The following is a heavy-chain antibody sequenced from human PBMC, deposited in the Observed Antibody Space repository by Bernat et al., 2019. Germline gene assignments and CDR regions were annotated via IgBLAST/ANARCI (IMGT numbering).Heavy chain of an antibody. J-gene: IGHJ4*02. V-gene: IGHV1-2*04. D-gene: IGHD1-26*01. CDR1: GYTFTGYY. CDR2: INPNSGGT. CDR3: ARDGSIARLVARWELPYIDY. Sequence: QVQLVQSGAEVKKPGASVKVSCKASGYTFTGYYMHWVRQAPGQGLEWMGWINPNSGGTNYAQKFQGWVTMTRDTSISTAYMELSRLRSDDTAVYYCARDGSIARLVARWELPYIDYWGQGTLVTVSS.